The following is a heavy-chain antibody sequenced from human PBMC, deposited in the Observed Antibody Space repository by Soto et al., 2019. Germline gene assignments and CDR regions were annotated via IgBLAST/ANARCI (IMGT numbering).Heavy chain of an antibody. V-gene: IGHV3-30*18. CDR3: AKDTYYYDSTGYYVFDD. CDR2: ISYDGSNK. J-gene: IGHJ4*02. Sequence: QVQLVESGGGVVQPGTSLRLSCAASGFTFNSYGMHWVRQAPGKGLEWVAGISYDGSNKHYAAYVKSRLTVSRDKSKNTLYLQMGSLRDEDTAVYYCAKDTYYYDSTGYYVFDDWGQGTLVTVSS. D-gene: IGHD3-22*01. CDR1: GFTFNSYG.